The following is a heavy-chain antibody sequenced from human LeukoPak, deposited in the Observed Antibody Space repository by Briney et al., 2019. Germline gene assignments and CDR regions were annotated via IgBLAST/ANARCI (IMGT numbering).Heavy chain of an antibody. CDR1: GFTYSNVW. D-gene: IGHD3-3*02. Sequence: PGGSLRLSCAASGFTYSNVWMNWVRQAPGKGLEWVGRIKTNAEGGTLDNTAPVKGRFTISRDDSKNTLYLQMDSLEVEDTGMYYCTTGIDDEGGYWGQGTLVTVSS. CDR3: TTGIDDEGGY. V-gene: IGHV3-15*07. J-gene: IGHJ4*02. CDR2: IKTNAEGGTL.